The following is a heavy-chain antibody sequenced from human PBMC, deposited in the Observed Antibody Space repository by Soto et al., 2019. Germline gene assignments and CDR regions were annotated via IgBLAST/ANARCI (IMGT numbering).Heavy chain of an antibody. D-gene: IGHD1-26*01. J-gene: IGHJ4*02. V-gene: IGHV3-30*18. Sequence: GGSLRLSCAASGFTFSSYGMHWVRQAPGKGLEWVAVISYDGSNKYYADSVKGRFTISRDNSKNTLYLQMNSLRAEDTAVYYCAKGLYSGSFIFDYWGQGTLVTVSS. CDR3: AKGLYSGSFIFDY. CDR2: ISYDGSNK. CDR1: GFTFSSYG.